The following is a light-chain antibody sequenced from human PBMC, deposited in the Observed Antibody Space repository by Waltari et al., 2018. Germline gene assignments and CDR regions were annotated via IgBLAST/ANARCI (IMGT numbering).Light chain of an antibody. Sequence: DIQMTQSPSSVSASLGDRVTIPCLASQGLGSFLAWYQQKPGQAPRLLIFAASSLHTGVPSRFSATWDGTHFSLTISNIQPEDFATYYCQQADSFPRTFGPGTKVEMK. CDR1: QGLGSF. CDR3: QQADSFPRT. CDR2: AAS. V-gene: IGKV1-12*01. J-gene: IGKJ3*01.